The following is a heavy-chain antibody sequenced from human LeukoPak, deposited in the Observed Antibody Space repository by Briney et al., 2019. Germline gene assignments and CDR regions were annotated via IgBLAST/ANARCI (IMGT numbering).Heavy chain of an antibody. CDR3: ARGRIDYVTSSDSHFDY. CDR2: IYYSGST. D-gene: IGHD4/OR15-4a*01. Sequence: PSETLSLTCTVFGGSMSSSRNYWGWIRQSPGKGLEWIGTIYYSGSTYYNPSLKSRVTISVHTSKNQFSLRLSSVTAADTAVYYCARGRIDYVTSSDSHFDYWGQGTLVTISS. J-gene: IGHJ4*02. CDR1: GGSMSSSRNY. V-gene: IGHV4-39*07.